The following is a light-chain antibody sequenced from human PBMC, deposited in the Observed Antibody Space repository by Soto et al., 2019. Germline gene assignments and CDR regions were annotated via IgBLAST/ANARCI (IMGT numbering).Light chain of an antibody. CDR1: NIGSKN. CDR2: RDS. CDR3: QVLDSSTYV. J-gene: IGLJ1*01. Sequence: SYELTQPLSVSVALGQTARITCGGNNIGSKNVHWYQQNPGQAPVLVIYRDSNRPSGIPERFSGSNSGNTATLTISRAQAGDDADYYCQVLDSSTYVFVTGTKVTVL. V-gene: IGLV3-9*01.